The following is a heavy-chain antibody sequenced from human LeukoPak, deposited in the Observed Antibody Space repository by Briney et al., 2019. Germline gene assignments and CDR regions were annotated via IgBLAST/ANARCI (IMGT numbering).Heavy chain of an antibody. Sequence: SETLSLTCTVSGGSISSYYWSWIRQPPGKGLEWIEYIYYSGSTNYNPSLKSRVIISVDTSKNQFSLKLSSVTAADTAVYYCARVLGATIGYWGQGTLVTVSS. V-gene: IGHV4-59*01. CDR1: GGSISSYY. D-gene: IGHD1-26*01. J-gene: IGHJ4*02. CDR2: IYYSGST. CDR3: ARVLGATIGY.